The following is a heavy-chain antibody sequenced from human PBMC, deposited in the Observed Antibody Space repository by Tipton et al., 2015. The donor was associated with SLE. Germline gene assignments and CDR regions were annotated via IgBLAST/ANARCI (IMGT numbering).Heavy chain of an antibody. Sequence: QVQLVQSGAEVKKPGASVKVSCKASGYTFTSYGISWLRQAPGQGLEWMGWISAYNGNTNYAQNLQGRVTMNTDTSTSTAYMEPRSLRSEDSAVYYCASAYYDFWSVYYYFDSWGQGTLVTVSS. J-gene: IGHJ4*02. CDR1: GYTFTSYG. CDR2: ISAYNGNT. V-gene: IGHV1-18*01. CDR3: ASAYYDFWSVYYYFDS. D-gene: IGHD3-3*01.